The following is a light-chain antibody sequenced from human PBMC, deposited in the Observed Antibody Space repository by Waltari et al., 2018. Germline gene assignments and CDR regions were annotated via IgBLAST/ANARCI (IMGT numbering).Light chain of an antibody. J-gene: IGKJ5*01. CDR1: QSLQHRNGYNY. Sequence: DILMTQSPVSLSVTPGEPASISCTSSQSLQHRNGYNYLDWYLQKPGLSPQLLIYFASCRASGVPDRFSGSGSVTDFTLRISRVEAEDVGVYYCMQSLQNSVTFGQGTRLEIK. CDR2: FAS. CDR3: MQSLQNSVT. V-gene: IGKV2-28*01.